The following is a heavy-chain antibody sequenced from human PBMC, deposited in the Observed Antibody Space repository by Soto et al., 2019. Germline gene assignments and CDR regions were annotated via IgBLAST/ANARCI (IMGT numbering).Heavy chain of an antibody. CDR3: ARPLLGYSSSWAYYYYGMDV. J-gene: IGHJ6*02. Sequence: ASVKVSCKASGYTFTSYYMHWVRQAPGQGLEWMGIINPSGGSTSYAQKFQGRVTMTRDTSTSTVYMELSSLRSEDTAVYYCARPLLGYSSSWAYYYYGMDVWGQGTTVTVSS. V-gene: IGHV1-46*01. CDR1: GYTFTSYY. CDR2: INPSGGST. D-gene: IGHD6-13*01.